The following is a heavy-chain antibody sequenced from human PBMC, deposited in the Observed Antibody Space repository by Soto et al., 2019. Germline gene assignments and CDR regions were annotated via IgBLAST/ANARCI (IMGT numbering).Heavy chain of an antibody. Sequence: QVQLVQSGAEVKKPGASVKVSCKASGYTFTSYDINWVRQATGQGLEWMGWMNPNSGNPGYAQKFQGRVTMTSNTSKGTASMELTSLRSEDTAVNYCARSGGVYDYIWGSYRYTAFDIWGQGTMVTVSS. CDR1: GYTFTSYD. V-gene: IGHV1-8*01. CDR2: MNPNSGNP. J-gene: IGHJ3*02. D-gene: IGHD3-16*02. CDR3: ARSGGVYDYIWGSYRYTAFDI.